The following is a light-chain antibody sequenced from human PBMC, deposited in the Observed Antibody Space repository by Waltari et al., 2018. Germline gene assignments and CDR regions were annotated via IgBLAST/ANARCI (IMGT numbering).Light chain of an antibody. J-gene: IGLJ3*02. CDR1: SSDVGGYDY. V-gene: IGLV2-14*01. Sequence: QSALTQPASVSGSPGQSITISCTGTSSDVGGYDYVSWYQQHPGKSPQLMIYEASYRPSGVSNRFSGSKAGNTASLTSSGRQAEDEADYYCSSYRSSNTLEFGGGTTLTVL. CDR2: EAS. CDR3: SSYRSSNTLE.